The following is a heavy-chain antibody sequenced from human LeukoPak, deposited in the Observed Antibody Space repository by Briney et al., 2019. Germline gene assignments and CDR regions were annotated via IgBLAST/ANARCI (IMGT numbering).Heavy chain of an antibody. CDR1: GGSISSYY. D-gene: IGHD2-15*01. J-gene: IGHJ6*03. CDR3: ARSVEGYCSGGSCYSYYYYMDV. Sequence: SETLSLTCTVSGGSISSYYWSWLRQPPGKGLEWIGYIYYSGSTNYNPSLKSRVTISVDTSKNQFSLKLSSVTAADTAVYYCARSVEGYCSGGSCYSYYYYMDVWGKGTTVTVSS. V-gene: IGHV4-59*01. CDR2: IYYSGST.